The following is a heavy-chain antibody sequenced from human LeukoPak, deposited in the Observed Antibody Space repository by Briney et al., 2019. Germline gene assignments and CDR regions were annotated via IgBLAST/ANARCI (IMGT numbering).Heavy chain of an antibody. Sequence: PSETLSLTCTVSGGSISSYYWSWIRQPPGKGLEWIGYIYYSGSTNYNPSLRSRVTISVDTSKSQFSLKLSSVTAADTAVYYCARSYYYDSSGYYYFDYWGQGTLVTVSS. CDR2: IYYSGST. CDR3: ARSYYYDSSGYYYFDY. J-gene: IGHJ4*02. CDR1: GGSISSYY. V-gene: IGHV4-59*01. D-gene: IGHD3-22*01.